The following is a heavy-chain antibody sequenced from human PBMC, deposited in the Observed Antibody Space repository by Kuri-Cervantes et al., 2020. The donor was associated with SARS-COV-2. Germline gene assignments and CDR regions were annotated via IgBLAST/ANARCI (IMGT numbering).Heavy chain of an antibody. V-gene: IGHV6-1*01. CDR2: TYYSSKWYN. Sequence: SETLSLTCAISGDSVSSNSSAWNWIRQSPSRGLEWLGRTYYSSKWYNDYAVSVKSRITINPDTSKNQFSLQLSSVTPEDTAVYYCARELSLTAACRLFDYWGQGTLVTVSS. J-gene: IGHJ4*02. CDR1: GDSVSSNSSA. CDR3: ARELSLTAACRLFDY. D-gene: IGHD6-6*01.